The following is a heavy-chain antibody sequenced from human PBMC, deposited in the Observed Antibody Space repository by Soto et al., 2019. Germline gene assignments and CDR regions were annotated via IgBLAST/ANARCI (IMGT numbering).Heavy chain of an antibody. V-gene: IGHV4-39*01. J-gene: IGHJ6*03. CDR2: IYYSGST. CDR3: ASRGHCSSTSCYAYCYYMDV. D-gene: IGHD2-2*01. Sequence: SETLSLTCTVSGGSISSSSYYWGWIRQPPGKGLEWIGSIYYSGSTYYNPSLKSRVTISVDTSKNQFSLKLSSVTAADTAVYYCASRGHCSSTSCYAYCYYMDVWGKGTTVTVSS. CDR1: GGSISSSSYY.